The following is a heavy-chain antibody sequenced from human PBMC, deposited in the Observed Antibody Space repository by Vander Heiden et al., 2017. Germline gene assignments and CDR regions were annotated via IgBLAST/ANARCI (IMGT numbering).Heavy chain of an antibody. J-gene: IGHJ6*02. V-gene: IGHV1-69*01. Sequence: QVQLVQSGAEVKKPGSSVKVSCKASGGTSSSYAISWVRQAPGQGLEWMGGIIPIFGTANYAQKFQGRVTITADESTSTAYMELSSLRSEDTAVYYCARGSLGGTVYGMDVWGQGTTVTVSS. CDR1: GGTSSSYA. D-gene: IGHD1-7*01. CDR2: IIPIFGTA. CDR3: ARGSLGGTVYGMDV.